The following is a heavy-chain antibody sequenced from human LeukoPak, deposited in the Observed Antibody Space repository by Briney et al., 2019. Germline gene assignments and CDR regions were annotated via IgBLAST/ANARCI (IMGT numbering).Heavy chain of an antibody. Sequence: GRCLRLSCAAAGFTFSNTWMSCVRQAPRKWRELVGFIKSKTDGGTTDYAASVEGRFTISRDNSKNTLYLQMNTLTTEDTAVYYCTGHDFWSGYSTDAFDIWGQGTMVTVSS. CDR1: GFTFSNTW. CDR3: TGHDFWSGYSTDAFDI. V-gene: IGHV3-15*01. D-gene: IGHD3-3*01. CDR2: IKSKTDGGTT. J-gene: IGHJ3*02.